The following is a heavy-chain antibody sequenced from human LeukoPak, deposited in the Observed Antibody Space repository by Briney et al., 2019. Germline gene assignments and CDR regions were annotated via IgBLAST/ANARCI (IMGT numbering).Heavy chain of an antibody. D-gene: IGHD5-18*01. CDR1: GGSISSSSYY. CDR3: ARHPPYGYFSGGDWFDP. Sequence: SETLSLTCTVSGGSISSSSYYWGWVRQPPGKGLEWIGSIYYSGGTYYNPSLKSRVTISVDTSKNQFSLKLSSVTAADTAVYYCARHPPYGYFSGGDWFDPWGQGTLVTVSS. V-gene: IGHV4-39*01. J-gene: IGHJ5*02. CDR2: IYYSGGT.